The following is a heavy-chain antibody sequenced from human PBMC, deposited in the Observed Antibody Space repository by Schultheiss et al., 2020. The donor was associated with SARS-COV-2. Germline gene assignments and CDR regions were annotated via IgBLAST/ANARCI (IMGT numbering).Heavy chain of an antibody. CDR1: GDSVRSTVW. D-gene: IGHD2/OR15-2a*01. V-gene: IGHV4-4*02. CDR3: ARQQYDFLDY. J-gene: IGHJ4*02. Sequence: SETLSLTCTVSGDSVRSTVWWSWVRQPPGKGLEWIGEVSHTGVSKNNPSLKSRVSLSVDNSKNQFSLTLNSVTAADTAVNYCARQQYDFLDYWGRGALVTVPS. CDR2: VSHTGVS.